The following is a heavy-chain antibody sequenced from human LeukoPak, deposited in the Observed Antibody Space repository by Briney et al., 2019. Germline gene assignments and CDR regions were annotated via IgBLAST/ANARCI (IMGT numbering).Heavy chain of an antibody. D-gene: IGHD2-15*01. CDR1: GFTFSSYE. V-gene: IGHV3-48*03. Sequence: TGGSLRLSCAASGFTFSSYEMNWVRQAPGKGLEWVSYISSSGSTIYYADSVKGRFTISRDNAKNSLYLQMNSLRAEDTAVYYCARGCGGNCYLNDYWGQGTLVTVSS. CDR2: ISSSGSTI. J-gene: IGHJ4*02. CDR3: ARGCGGNCYLNDY.